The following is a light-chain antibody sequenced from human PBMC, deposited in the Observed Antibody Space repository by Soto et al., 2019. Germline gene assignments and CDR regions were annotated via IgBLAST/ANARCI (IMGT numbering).Light chain of an antibody. J-gene: IGKJ4*01. CDR3: QQYGSSPRVT. CDR2: GAS. Sequence: EIVLTQSPGTLSLSPGERATLSCRASQSVSSSYLAWYQQKPGQAPRLLIYGASSRATGIPDTFSGSGSGTDFTLTISRIEPEDFAVYDCQQYGSSPRVTFGEGTKVEIK. V-gene: IGKV3-20*01. CDR1: QSVSSSY.